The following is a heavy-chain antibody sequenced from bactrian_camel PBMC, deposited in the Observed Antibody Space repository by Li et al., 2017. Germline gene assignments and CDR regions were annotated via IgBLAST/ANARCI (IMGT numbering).Heavy chain of an antibody. V-gene: IGHV3S1*01. CDR2: LWIGGATT. CDR3: AARGPYCYTKLSVRDYTY. Sequence: HVQLVESGGGSVQAGGSLTLSCAAGRYTYKRNCMGWFRQRPGKDREGVAVLWIGGATTTYADSVKGRFTISRDGAMMTLYLQMNDLKPEDTAMYYCAARGPYCYTKLSVRDYTYWGQGTQVTVS. D-gene: IGHD2*01. J-gene: IGHJ4*01. CDR1: RYTYKRNC.